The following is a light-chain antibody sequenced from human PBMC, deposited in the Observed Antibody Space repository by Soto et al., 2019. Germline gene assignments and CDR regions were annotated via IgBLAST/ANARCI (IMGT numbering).Light chain of an antibody. CDR1: QSVSSN. CDR3: QQYNNWSRT. Sequence: EIVMTQSPATLSVSPGERATLSCRASQSVSSNLARYQQKPGQAPRLLIYGASTRATGIPARFSGSGSGTEFTLTISSLQSEDFAVYYCQQYNNWSRTFGQGTKV. J-gene: IGKJ1*01. CDR2: GAS. V-gene: IGKV3-15*01.